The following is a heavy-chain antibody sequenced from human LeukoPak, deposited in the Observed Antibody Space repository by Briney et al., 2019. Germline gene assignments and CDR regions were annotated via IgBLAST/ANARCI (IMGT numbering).Heavy chain of an antibody. J-gene: IGHJ4*02. D-gene: IGHD3-10*01. V-gene: IGHV4-59*01. CDR3: ARETYYYGSGSYIIDY. CDR2: IYYSGST. Sequence: SETLSHTCTVSGGSISSYYWSWIRQPPGKGLEWIGYIYYSGSTSYNPSLKSRVTISVDTSKNQFSLKLSSVTAADTAVYYCARETYYYGSGSYIIDYWGQGTLVTVSS. CDR1: GGSISSYY.